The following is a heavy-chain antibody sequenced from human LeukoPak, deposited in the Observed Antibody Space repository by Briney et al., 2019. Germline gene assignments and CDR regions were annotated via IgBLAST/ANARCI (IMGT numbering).Heavy chain of an antibody. J-gene: IGHJ5*02. D-gene: IGHD3/OR15-3a*01. CDR1: GGSISSYY. CDR3: ARHFWAGYSNWFDP. CDR2: IYYSGNT. V-gene: IGHV4-59*08. Sequence: SETLSLTCNVSGGSISSYYWSWIRQPPGKGLEWIGYIYYSGNTNYNPSLKSRVTISVDTSQNQFSLKLSSVTAADTAVYYCARHFWAGYSNWFDPWGQGTLVTVSS.